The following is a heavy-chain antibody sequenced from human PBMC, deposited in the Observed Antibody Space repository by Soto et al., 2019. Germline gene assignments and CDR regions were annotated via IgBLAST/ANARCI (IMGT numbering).Heavy chain of an antibody. CDR2: IIPIFGTT. D-gene: IGHD6-19*01. J-gene: IGHJ4*02. Sequence: QVQLVQSGAEVKKPGSSVKVSCKASGGTFGSYPLSWVRQAPGQGLEWMGGIIPIFGTTKYAQKFQGRVTIIADESTTTAYMELSSLRSEDTAVYYCAMIDYSSGSDYWGQGTLVTVSS. V-gene: IGHV1-69*01. CDR3: AMIDYSSGSDY. CDR1: GGTFGSYP.